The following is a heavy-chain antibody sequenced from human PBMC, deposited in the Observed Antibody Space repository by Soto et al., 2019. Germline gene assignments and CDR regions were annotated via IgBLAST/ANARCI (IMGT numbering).Heavy chain of an antibody. J-gene: IGHJ5*02. Sequence: SETRSRTWTVSGGSVSSGSYYWIWIRQPPGKVLEWIGYIYYSGSTNYNPSLKSRVTISVDTSKNQFSLKLSSVTAADTAVYYCASSLRSRWFDPWGQGTLVTVSS. CDR1: GGSVSSGSYY. V-gene: IGHV4-61*01. CDR2: IYYSGST. CDR3: ASSLRSRWFDP. D-gene: IGHD3-3*01.